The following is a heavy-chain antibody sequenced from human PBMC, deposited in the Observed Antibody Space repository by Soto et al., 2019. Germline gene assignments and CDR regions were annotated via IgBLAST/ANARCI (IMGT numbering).Heavy chain of an antibody. Sequence: QITLKESGPTLVKPTQTLTLTCTFSGFSLSTSGVGVGWIRQPPGKALEWLALIYWDDDKRYSPSLKSRLTIAKDTSKNQVVLTMTNMDPVDTATYYCAHGSSWSLGRYFQHWGQGTLVTVSS. CDR2: IYWDDDK. CDR3: AHGSSWSLGRYFQH. J-gene: IGHJ1*01. V-gene: IGHV2-5*02. D-gene: IGHD6-13*01. CDR1: GFSLSTSGVG.